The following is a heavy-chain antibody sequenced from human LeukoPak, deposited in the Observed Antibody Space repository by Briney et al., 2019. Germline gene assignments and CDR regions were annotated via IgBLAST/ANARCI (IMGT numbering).Heavy chain of an antibody. V-gene: IGHV3-23*01. CDR1: GFTFSSYA. Sequence: GGSLRLSCAASGFTFSSYAMSWVRQAPGKGLEWVSAISGSGGSTYYADSVKGRFTISRDNSKNTLYLQMDSLRAEDTAAYYCATDILTGYYCFDYWGQGTLVTVSS. CDR3: ATDILTGYYCFDY. CDR2: ISGSGGST. J-gene: IGHJ4*02. D-gene: IGHD3-9*01.